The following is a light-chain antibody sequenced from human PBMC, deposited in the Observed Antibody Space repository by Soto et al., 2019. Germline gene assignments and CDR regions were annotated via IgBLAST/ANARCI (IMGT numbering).Light chain of an antibody. CDR2: EVS. CDR1: SSDVGGYDY. Sequence: QSALTQPASVSGSPGQSITISCTGTSSDVGGYDYVSWYQPHPGKAPKLMIYEVSNRPSGVSNRFSASKSGNTASLTISGLQAEDEADYYCSSYTSSSTHDVFGTGTKLTVL. CDR3: SSYTSSSTHDV. V-gene: IGLV2-14*01. J-gene: IGLJ1*01.